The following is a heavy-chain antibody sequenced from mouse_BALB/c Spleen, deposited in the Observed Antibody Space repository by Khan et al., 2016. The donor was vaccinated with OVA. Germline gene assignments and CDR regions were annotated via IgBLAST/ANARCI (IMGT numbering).Heavy chain of an antibody. J-gene: IGHJ4*01. D-gene: IGHD2-10*02. CDR3: ARFQYGNFYAMDY. V-gene: IGHV3-2*02. Sequence: EVQLQELGPGLVKPSQSLSLTCTVTGYSITSDYAWNWIRQFPGNKLEWMGYISYSGSTSYNPSLKSRISITRDTSKNQFFLQLNSVTTEDTATYYCARFQYGNFYAMDYWGQGTSVTVSS. CDR1: GYSITSDYA. CDR2: ISYSGST.